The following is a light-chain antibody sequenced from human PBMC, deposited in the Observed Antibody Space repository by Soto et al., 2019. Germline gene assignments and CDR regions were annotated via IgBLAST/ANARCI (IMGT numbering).Light chain of an antibody. CDR2: ATS. V-gene: IGKV1-16*01. CDR1: QGISKY. CDR3: QQYDSYPRT. J-gene: IGKJ2*01. Sequence: DIQMTQSPSSLSASVGDRVTITCRASQGISKYIGWFQQKPGKAPKSLIYATSRLQSGVPTRFSGSGSGTDYTLTFSSLQSEDFATYHCQQYDSYPRTCGQGTKLE.